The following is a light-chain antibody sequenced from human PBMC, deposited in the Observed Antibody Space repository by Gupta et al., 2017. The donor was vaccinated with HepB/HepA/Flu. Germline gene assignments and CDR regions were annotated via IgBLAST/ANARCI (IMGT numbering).Light chain of an antibody. Sequence: EIMMTQSPAPLSLSPGERTTLSCRASQSLSSNLAWYQQKPGQAPRLLIYGASTRATGIPARFSGSGSGTEFSLTISSLQSEDFAVYYCQQYNNWRITFGQGTRLEIK. CDR1: QSLSSN. V-gene: IGKV3-15*01. J-gene: IGKJ5*01. CDR2: GAS. CDR3: QQYNNWRIT.